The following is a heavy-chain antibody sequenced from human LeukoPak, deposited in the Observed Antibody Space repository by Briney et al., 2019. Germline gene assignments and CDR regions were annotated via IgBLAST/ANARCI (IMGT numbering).Heavy chain of an antibody. V-gene: IGHV4-39*01. CDR3: ERHELWLIRDY. CDR1: GGSINSSNNY. Sequence: SETLTLTCTVSGGSINSSNNYWGWIRQPPGKGLEWIGSIHESGNTQYNPSLKSRVTISVDTSKNQFTLRLSSVTAADTAVYYSERHELWLIRDYWGQGTLVTVSS. D-gene: IGHD6-19*01. J-gene: IGHJ4*02. CDR2: IHESGNT.